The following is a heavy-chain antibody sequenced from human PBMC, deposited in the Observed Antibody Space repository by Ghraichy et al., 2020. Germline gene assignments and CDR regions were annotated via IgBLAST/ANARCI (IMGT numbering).Heavy chain of an antibody. Sequence: SETLSLTCAVYGGSFSGYYWSWIRQPPGKGLEWIGEINHSGSTNYNPSLKSRVTISVDTSKNQFSLKLSSVTAADTAVYYCAGKDYLGPHSIAAAGSEGRPWGQGTLVTVSS. CDR2: INHSGST. V-gene: IGHV4-34*01. CDR1: GGSFSGYY. J-gene: IGHJ5*02. D-gene: IGHD6-13*01. CDR3: AGKDYLGPHSIAAAGSEGRP.